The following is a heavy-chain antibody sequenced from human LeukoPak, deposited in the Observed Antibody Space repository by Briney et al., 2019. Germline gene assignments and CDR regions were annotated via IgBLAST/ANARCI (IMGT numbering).Heavy chain of an antibody. Sequence: PSETLSLTCTVSGASISGSSHYFWGWIRQTPGKGLEWIGSIYYSGITYYTPSLKSRLTISVDTSKNQFSPKLSSVTAADTAVYYCARLNSPGWFDPWGQGTLVTVSS. CDR2: IYYSGIT. V-gene: IGHV4-39*01. CDR3: ARLNSPGWFDP. CDR1: GASISGSSHYF. J-gene: IGHJ5*02.